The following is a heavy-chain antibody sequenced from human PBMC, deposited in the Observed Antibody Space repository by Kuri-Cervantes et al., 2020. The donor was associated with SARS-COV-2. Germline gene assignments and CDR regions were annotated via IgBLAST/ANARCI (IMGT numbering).Heavy chain of an antibody. V-gene: IGHV1-2*02. Sequence: ASVKVSCKASGYTFFTAYYIHWMRQGPGQGLEWMGWINPNSGGTNYAQKFQGRVTMTRDTSISTAYMELSRLRSDDTAVYYCASKFPGVPGSSPGYYYYMDVWGKGTTVTVSS. J-gene: IGHJ6*03. CDR1: GYTFFTAYY. D-gene: IGHD6-6*01. CDR2: INPNSGGT. CDR3: ASKFPGVPGSSPGYYYYMDV.